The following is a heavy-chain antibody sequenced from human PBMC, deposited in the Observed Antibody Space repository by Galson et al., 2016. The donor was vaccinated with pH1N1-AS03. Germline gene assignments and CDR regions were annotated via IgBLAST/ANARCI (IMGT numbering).Heavy chain of an antibody. D-gene: IGHD5-24*01. CDR3: ARGDGYNYYFDY. Sequence: SGAEVKKPGESLMISCKASGFRFTTYWIAWVRQLPGKGLEWMGFIYPGDSDTKYSPSFRGQVTIPADKSISTAYLRWNSLKASDTAMYYCARGDGYNYYFDYWGQGTLVTVSS. CDR1: GFRFTTYW. J-gene: IGHJ4*02. V-gene: IGHV5-51*03. CDR2: IYPGDSDT.